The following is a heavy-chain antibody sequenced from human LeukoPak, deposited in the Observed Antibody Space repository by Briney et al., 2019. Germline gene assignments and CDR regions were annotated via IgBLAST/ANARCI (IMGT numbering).Heavy chain of an antibody. Sequence: VRSLRLSCAASVFTFSIDAMHCVRQAPGKGLEWVAGISYDGSNKYYADSSRGRFTISRDNSKTTLYLQMNSLRTEDTAVYYCATATIFGVVLYYWGQGTMVTVSS. CDR1: VFTFSIDA. V-gene: IGHV3-30*04. D-gene: IGHD3-3*01. J-gene: IGHJ4*02. CDR2: ISYDGSNK. CDR3: ATATIFGVVLYY.